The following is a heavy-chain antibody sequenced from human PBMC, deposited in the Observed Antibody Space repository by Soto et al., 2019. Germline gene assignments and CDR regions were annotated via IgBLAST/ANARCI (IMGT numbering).Heavy chain of an antibody. CDR3: ARGGADTAVAFDI. CDR1: GFTFSSYA. CDR2: ISYDGSNK. Sequence: GGSLRLSCAASGFTFSSYAMHWVRQAPGKGLEWVAVISYDGSNKYYADSVKGRFTISRDNSKNTLYLQMNSLRAEDTAVYYCARGGADTAVAFDIWGQGTMVTVSS. V-gene: IGHV3-30-3*01. J-gene: IGHJ3*02. D-gene: IGHD5-18*01.